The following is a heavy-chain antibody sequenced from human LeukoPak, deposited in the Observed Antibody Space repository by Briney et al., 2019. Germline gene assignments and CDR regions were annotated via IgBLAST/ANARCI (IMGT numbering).Heavy chain of an antibody. CDR3: ARNNDYRDPNWFDP. D-gene: IGHD4-11*01. Sequence: ASVTVSGKASGYSFTGYYMHWVRQAPGQGLEWMGWINPNSGGTNYAQKIQGRVTMTRDTSISTAYMELSRLRSDDTAVYYCARNNDYRDPNWFDPWGQGTLVTVSS. J-gene: IGHJ5*02. CDR2: INPNSGGT. CDR1: GYSFTGYY. V-gene: IGHV1-2*02.